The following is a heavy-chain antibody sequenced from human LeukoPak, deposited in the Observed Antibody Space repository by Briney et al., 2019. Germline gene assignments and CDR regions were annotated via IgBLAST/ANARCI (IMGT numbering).Heavy chain of an antibody. V-gene: IGHV3-48*01. D-gene: IGHD3-22*01. Sequence: PGGSLRLSCAASGFTFSSYSMNWVRQAPGKGLEWVSYISSSSSTIYYADSVKGRFTISRDNAKNSLYLQMNSLRAEDTAVYYCARDYYDSVYGTDQQTWGQGTLVTVSS. CDR3: ARDYYDSVYGTDQQT. CDR1: GFTFSSYS. CDR2: ISSSSSTI. J-gene: IGHJ5*02.